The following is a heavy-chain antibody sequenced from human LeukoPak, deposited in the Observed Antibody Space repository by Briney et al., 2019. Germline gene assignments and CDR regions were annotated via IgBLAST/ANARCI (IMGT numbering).Heavy chain of an antibody. CDR2: INPNSGGT. J-gene: IGHJ5*02. CDR3: ARDIGSRGYSYGFTPFDP. CDR1: GYTFTGYY. V-gene: IGHV1-2*02. Sequence: ASVKVSCKASGYTFTGYYMHWVRQAPGQGLEWMGWINPNSGGTNYAQKFQGRVTMTRDTSISTAYMELSRLRSEDTAVYYCARDIGSRGYSYGFTPFDPWGQGTLVTVSS. D-gene: IGHD5-18*01.